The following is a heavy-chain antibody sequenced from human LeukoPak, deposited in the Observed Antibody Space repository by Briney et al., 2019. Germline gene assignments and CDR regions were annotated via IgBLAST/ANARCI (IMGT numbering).Heavy chain of an antibody. V-gene: IGHV3-7*01. CDR2: TREDGSEK. CDR3: ARDQWYFDL. Sequence: GGSLRLSCAASGFTFSSYWMTWVRQAPGKGLEWVANTREDGSEKYYVDSVKGRFAISRDNAKNSLYLQMNSLRAEDTAVYYCARDQWYFDLWGRGTLVTVSS. CDR1: GFTFSSYW. J-gene: IGHJ2*01.